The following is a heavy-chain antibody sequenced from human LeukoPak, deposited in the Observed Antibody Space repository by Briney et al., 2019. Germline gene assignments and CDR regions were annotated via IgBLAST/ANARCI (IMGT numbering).Heavy chain of an antibody. Sequence: PSETLSLTCAVYGGSFSGYYWSWIRQPPGKGLEWIGEINHSGSTNYNPSLKRRVTISVDTSKNQFSLKLSSVTAADTAVYYCASARPGYCSGGSCPTGGAFDIWGQGTMVTVSS. CDR1: GGSFSGYY. V-gene: IGHV4-34*01. CDR2: INHSGST. CDR3: ASARPGYCSGGSCPTGGAFDI. J-gene: IGHJ3*02. D-gene: IGHD2-15*01.